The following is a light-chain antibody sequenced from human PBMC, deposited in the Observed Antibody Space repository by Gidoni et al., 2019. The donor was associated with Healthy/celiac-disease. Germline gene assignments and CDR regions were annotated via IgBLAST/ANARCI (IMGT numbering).Light chain of an antibody. Sequence: DIQMTQSPSSLSASVGDRVTITCLASQSISSYLNWDQQKPGKAPKLLIYAAYSLQSGVQSRFSGSGSGTDFTLTISSLKPEDFATYYCQQSYSTLWGSFGQGTKLEIK. V-gene: IGKV1-39*01. CDR1: QSISSY. J-gene: IGKJ2*03. CDR3: QQSYSTLWGS. CDR2: AAY.